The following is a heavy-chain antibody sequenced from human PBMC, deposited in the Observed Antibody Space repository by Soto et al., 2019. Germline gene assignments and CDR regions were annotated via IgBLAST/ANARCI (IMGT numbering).Heavy chain of an antibody. J-gene: IGHJ5*02. Sequence: QVQLVQSGAEVKKPGASVKVSCKASGYTFTSYGISWVRQAPGQGLEWMGWNSAYNGNTNYAQKLQGRVTMTTDTSTSTAYMELRSLRSDDTAVYYCARDRQYCSSTSCYYWFDPWGQGTLVTVSS. CDR1: GYTFTSYG. CDR3: ARDRQYCSSTSCYYWFDP. V-gene: IGHV1-18*01. D-gene: IGHD2-2*01. CDR2: NSAYNGNT.